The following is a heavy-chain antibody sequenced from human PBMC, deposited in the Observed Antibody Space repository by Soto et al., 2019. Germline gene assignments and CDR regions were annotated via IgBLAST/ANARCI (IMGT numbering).Heavy chain of an antibody. CDR3: AREIPLRGHYGMDV. V-gene: IGHV3-21*01. Sequence: EVQLVESGGGLVKPGGSLRLSCAASGFTFSSYSMNWVRQAPGKGLEWVSSISSSSSYIYYADSVKGRFTISRDNAKNSMYLQMNSLRAEDTAVYYCAREIPLRGHYGMDVWGQGTTVTVSS. CDR2: ISSSSSYI. J-gene: IGHJ6*02. CDR1: GFTFSSYS. D-gene: IGHD1-26*01.